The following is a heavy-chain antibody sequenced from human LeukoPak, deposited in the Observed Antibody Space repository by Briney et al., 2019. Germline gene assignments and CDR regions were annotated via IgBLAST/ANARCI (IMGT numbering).Heavy chain of an antibody. CDR1: GFTFSSHA. Sequence: GGSLRLPCVASGFTFSSHAMSWVPQAPGKGLEWVSSISASGGNTYYADSVQGRFTISRDNSKNTLYLQMNSLRAEDTVVFYCAKGDRSGSYSYFDYWGQGTLVTVSS. V-gene: IGHV3-23*01. CDR3: AKGDRSGSYSYFDY. J-gene: IGHJ4*02. CDR2: ISASGGNT. D-gene: IGHD3-10*01.